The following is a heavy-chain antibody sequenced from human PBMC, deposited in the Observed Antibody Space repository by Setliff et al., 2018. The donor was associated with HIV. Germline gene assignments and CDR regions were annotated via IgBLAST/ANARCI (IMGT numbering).Heavy chain of an antibody. D-gene: IGHD3-22*01. V-gene: IGHV4-38-2*01. CDR1: GYFISSGYY. Sequence: SETLSLTCGVSGYFISSGYYWGWIRQPPGKGLEWIGSIFHSGITYYNPSLKSRVNMFVDTFKNQFSLKLSSVTAADTAVYYCARVLPYYYVTGGNYPAAFDIWGQGALVTVSS. CDR2: IFHSGIT. J-gene: IGHJ3*02. CDR3: ARVLPYYYVTGGNYPAAFDI.